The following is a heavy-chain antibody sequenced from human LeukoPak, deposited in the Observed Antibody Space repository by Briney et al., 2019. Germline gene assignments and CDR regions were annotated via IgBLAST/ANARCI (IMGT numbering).Heavy chain of an antibody. CDR3: ARHYYDSSGYDAFDI. CDR2: IFYTGNT. CDR1: GGPISPYC. J-gene: IGHJ3*02. Sequence: KPSETLSLTCTVSGGPISPYCWSWLRQPPGKGLEWIGYIFYTGNTNYNPSLKSRVTISVDTSKNQFSLKLNSVTAADTAVFYCARHYYDSSGYDAFDIWGQGTMVTVSS. D-gene: IGHD3-22*01. V-gene: IGHV4-59*01.